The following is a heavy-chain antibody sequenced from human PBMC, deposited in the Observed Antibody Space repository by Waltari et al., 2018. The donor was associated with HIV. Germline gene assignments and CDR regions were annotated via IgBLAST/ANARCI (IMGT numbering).Heavy chain of an antibody. V-gene: IGHV1-18*04. CDR1: GYRFISPS. Sequence: VPLVQSGAAVKKHGTSVKGSRERSGYRFISPSLNWVRQAPGQGLEWMGWISASNGNTKYAEKFQGRLTLTTDTITNIAYLELRNLRSDDTAIYYCARGIHIMVVSAPMAFDVWGQGTLVTVSS. CDR3: ARGIHIMVVSAPMAFDV. CDR2: ISASNGNT. J-gene: IGHJ3*01. D-gene: IGHD2-21*01.